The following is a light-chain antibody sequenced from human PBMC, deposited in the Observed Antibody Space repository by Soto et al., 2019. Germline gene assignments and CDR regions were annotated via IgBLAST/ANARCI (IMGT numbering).Light chain of an antibody. Sequence: DIPMTQSPSSLSASVGDRVTITCRASQGISTYLAWYQQKPGKVPKVLIYAASTLQSGVPIRFSAIGSWTDFNPTISLQSAGDVGNYSWQKYYSGPLTVGGGTKVEIK. CDR2: AAS. V-gene: IGKV1-27*01. CDR1: QGISTY. J-gene: IGKJ4*01. CDR3: QKYYSGPLT.